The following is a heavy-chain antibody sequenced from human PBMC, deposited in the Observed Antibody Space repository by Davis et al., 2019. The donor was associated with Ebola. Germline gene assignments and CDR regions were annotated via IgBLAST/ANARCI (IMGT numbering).Heavy chain of an antibody. CDR3: AREYSSSPTLGY. D-gene: IGHD6-6*01. Sequence: PGGSLRLSCAASGFTFSNAWMSWVRQAPGKGLEWVGRIKSKTDGGTTDYAAPVKGRFTISRDDSKNSLYLQMNSLKTEDTAVYYCAREYSSSPTLGYWGQGTLVTVSS. CDR2: IKSKTDGGTT. J-gene: IGHJ4*02. V-gene: IGHV3-15*01. CDR1: GFTFSNAW.